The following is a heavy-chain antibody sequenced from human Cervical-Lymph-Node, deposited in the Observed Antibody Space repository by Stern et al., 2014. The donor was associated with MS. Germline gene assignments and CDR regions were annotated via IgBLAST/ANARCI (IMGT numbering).Heavy chain of an antibody. D-gene: IGHD3-22*01. V-gene: IGHV3-30*04. Sequence: QVQLEESGGGVVQPGRSLRLSCAASGFTFSTYAMHWVRQAPGKGLAWVAVISYDGSNKYFAESVKGRFTISRDNSKNTLYLQMNSLRADDTAIYYCATANYYDSIGYYPWGQGTLVTVSS. CDR3: ATANYYDSIGYYP. CDR1: GFTFSTYA. CDR2: ISYDGSNK. J-gene: IGHJ5*02.